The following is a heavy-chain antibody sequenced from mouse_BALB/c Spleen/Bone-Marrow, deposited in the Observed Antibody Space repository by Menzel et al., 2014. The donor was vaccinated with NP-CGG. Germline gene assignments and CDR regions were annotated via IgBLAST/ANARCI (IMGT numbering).Heavy chain of an antibody. CDR1: GFTFNTYA. Sequence: EVQRVESGGGLVQPKGSLKLSCAASGFTFNTYAMNWVRQAPGKGLEWVARIRSKSNNYATYYADSVKDRFTISRDDSQSMLYLQMNNLKTEDTAMYYFVRGRYAMDYWGQGTSVTVSS. CDR2: IRSKSNNYAT. D-gene: IGHD3-3*01. V-gene: IGHV10-1*02. CDR3: VRGRYAMDY. J-gene: IGHJ4*01.